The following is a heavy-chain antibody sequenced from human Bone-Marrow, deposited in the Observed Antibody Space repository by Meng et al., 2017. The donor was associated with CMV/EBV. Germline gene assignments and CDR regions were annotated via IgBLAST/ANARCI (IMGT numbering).Heavy chain of an antibody. CDR1: GFTFDDYG. CDR2: INWNGGST. D-gene: IGHD6-6*01. V-gene: IGHV3-20*04. CDR3: ARDGSSSFYFDY. Sequence: GESLKISCAASGFTFDDYGMSWVRQAPGKGLEWVSGINWNGGSTYYADSVKGRFTISRDNSKNTLYLQMNSLRAEDTAVYYCARDGSSSFYFDYWGQGTLVTVSS. J-gene: IGHJ4*02.